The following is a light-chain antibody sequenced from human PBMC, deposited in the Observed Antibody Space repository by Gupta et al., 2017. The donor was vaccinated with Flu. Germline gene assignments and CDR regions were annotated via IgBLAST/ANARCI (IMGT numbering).Light chain of an antibody. CDR3: SSYKSSSTLYV. CDR1: SSDVGGYNY. CDR2: EVS. V-gene: IGLV2-14*01. J-gene: IGLJ1*01. Sequence: SALTQPASVSGSPGQSITISCTGTSSDVGGYNYVPWYQQHPGKAPKLMIYEVSNRPSGVSKRFSGSKSGNTASLTISGLQAEDEAEYYCSSYKSSSTLYVFGTGTKVTVL.